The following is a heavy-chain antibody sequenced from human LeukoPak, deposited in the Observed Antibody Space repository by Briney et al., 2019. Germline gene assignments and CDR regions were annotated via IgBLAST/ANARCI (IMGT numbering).Heavy chain of an antibody. CDR3: ARDHRYAFDN. Sequence: PGGSLRLSCAASRFTFIDYSMNWVRQAPGKGLEWISYVGISSGNTKYADSVKGRFTISGDSAKNSVFLQMNSLRVEDTAVYYCARDHRYAFDNWGQGTLVTVSS. J-gene: IGHJ4*02. CDR1: RFTFIDYS. CDR2: VGISSGNT. D-gene: IGHD5-12*01. V-gene: IGHV3-48*04.